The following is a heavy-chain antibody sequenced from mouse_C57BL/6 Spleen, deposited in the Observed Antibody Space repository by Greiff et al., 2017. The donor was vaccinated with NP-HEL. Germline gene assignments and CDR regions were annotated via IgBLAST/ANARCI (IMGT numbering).Heavy chain of an antibody. CDR2: ISYDGSN. CDR1: GYSITSGYY. V-gene: IGHV3-6*01. J-gene: IGHJ2*01. CDR3: AREDYFDY. Sequence: DVKLQESGPGLVKPSQSLSLTCSVTGYSITSGYYWNWIRQFPGNKLEWMGYISYDGSNNYNPSLKNRISITRDTSKNQFFLKLNSVTTEDTATYYCAREDYFDYWGQGTTLTVSS.